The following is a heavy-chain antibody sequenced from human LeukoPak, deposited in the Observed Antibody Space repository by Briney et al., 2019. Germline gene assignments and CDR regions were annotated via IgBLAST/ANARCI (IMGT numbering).Heavy chain of an antibody. CDR1: GYTFTSYG. J-gene: IGHJ4*02. CDR3: ARGMGITIFGVVIIQAFDY. Sequence: ASVRVSCTASGYTFTSYGISWVRQAPGQGLEWMGWISAYNGNTNYAQKLQGRVTMTKDTSTSTAYMELRSLRSDDTAVYYCARGMGITIFGVVIIQAFDYWGQGTLVTVSS. D-gene: IGHD3-3*01. CDR2: ISAYNGNT. V-gene: IGHV1-18*01.